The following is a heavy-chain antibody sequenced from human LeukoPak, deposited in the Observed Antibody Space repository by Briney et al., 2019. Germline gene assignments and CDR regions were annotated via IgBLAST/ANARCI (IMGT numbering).Heavy chain of an antibody. CDR3: AKDASGYSYDPGG. J-gene: IGHJ1*01. CDR2: ISYDGSNK. Sequence: GGSLRLSCAASGFTFSSYGMHWVRQAPGKGLEWVAVISYDGSNKYYADSVKGRFTISRDNSKNTLYLQMNSLRAEDTAVYYCAKDASGYSYDPGGWGQGTLVTVSS. V-gene: IGHV3-30*18. CDR1: GFTFSSYG. D-gene: IGHD5-18*01.